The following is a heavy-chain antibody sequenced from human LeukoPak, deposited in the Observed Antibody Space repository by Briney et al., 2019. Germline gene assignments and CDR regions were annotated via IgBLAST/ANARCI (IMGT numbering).Heavy chain of an antibody. D-gene: IGHD3-3*01. CDR1: GYTFTGYY. J-gene: IGHJ4*02. CDR2: INPNSGGT. CDR3: ATDVDKQFYFGVGPSN. Sequence: EASVKVSCKASGYTFTGYYMHWVRQAPGQGLEWMGWINPNSGGTNYAQKFQGWVTMTRDTSISTAYMELSRLRSDDTAVYYCATDVDKQFYFGVGPSNWGQGTLVTVSS. V-gene: IGHV1-2*04.